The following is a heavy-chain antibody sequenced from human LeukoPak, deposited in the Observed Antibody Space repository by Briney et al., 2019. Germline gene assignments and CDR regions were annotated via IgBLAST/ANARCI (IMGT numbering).Heavy chain of an antibody. CDR2: ISSSGST. D-gene: IGHD5-24*01. V-gene: IGHV4-61*02. CDR3: ARGPRDGYNSAYYFDY. Sequence: SETLCLTCTVSGDSISSGDYYWSWIPPPAGKGLEWIGRISSSGSTAYTASLKSRVTISVDTSKNQFSLNLSSVTAADTAVYYCARGPRDGYNSAYYFDYWGQGILVTASS. J-gene: IGHJ4*02. CDR1: GDSISSGDYY.